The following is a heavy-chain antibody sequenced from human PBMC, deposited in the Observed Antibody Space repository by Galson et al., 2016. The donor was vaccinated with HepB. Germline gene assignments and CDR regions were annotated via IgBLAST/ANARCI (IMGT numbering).Heavy chain of an antibody. CDR2: IIPIVPLT. Sequence: SVKVSCKASGDTYSDYAISWLRQAPGHGPEWMGGIIPIVPLTNYAQKFQGRVTITADRSTAYESTTTLYMELSSLRSEDTALYYCAHSTATTLWPKFDDFDIWGQGTMVTVSS. CDR3: AHSTATTLWPKFDDFDI. D-gene: IGHD4-11*01. V-gene: IGHV1-69*10. CDR1: GDTYSDYA. J-gene: IGHJ3*02.